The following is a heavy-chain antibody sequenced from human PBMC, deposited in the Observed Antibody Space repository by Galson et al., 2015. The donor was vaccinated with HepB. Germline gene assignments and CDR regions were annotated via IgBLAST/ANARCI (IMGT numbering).Heavy chain of an antibody. J-gene: IGHJ4*01. Sequence: TLSLTCTVSGGSISSGDFYWSWIRQSPGRGLEWIGHIYFSGSTSYNPSLKNRLTISADMSKNEFSLKLTSVTAADTAVYFCARATLRYYCGSWGHGTLVTVSS. CDR2: IYFSGST. V-gene: IGHV4-30-4*01. CDR1: GGSISSGDFY. CDR3: ARATLRYYCGS. D-gene: IGHD3-10*01.